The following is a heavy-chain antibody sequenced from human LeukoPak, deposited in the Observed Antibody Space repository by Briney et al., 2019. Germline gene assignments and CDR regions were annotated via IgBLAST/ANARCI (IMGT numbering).Heavy chain of an antibody. D-gene: IGHD3-9*01. Sequence: GGSLRLSCAASGFTFSSYEMNWVRQAPGKGLEWVSYISSSGSTIYYADSVKGRFTISRDNAKNSLYLQMNSLRAEDTAVYYCARDLIQSWTDKTYYDILTGYYENWRWFDPWGQGTLVTVSS. CDR1: GFTFSSYE. V-gene: IGHV3-48*03. J-gene: IGHJ5*02. CDR3: ARDLIQSWTDKTYYDILTGYYENWRWFDP. CDR2: ISSSGSTI.